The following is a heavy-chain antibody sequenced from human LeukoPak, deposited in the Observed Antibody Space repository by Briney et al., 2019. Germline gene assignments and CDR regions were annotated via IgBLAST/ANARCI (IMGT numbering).Heavy chain of an antibody. CDR2: IKSDGTFI. CDR3: ARDAGDSSGWTFDY. V-gene: IGHV3-74*01. D-gene: IGHD6-19*01. J-gene: IGHJ4*02. CDR1: GFTFSRYW. Sequence: GGSLRLSCEASGFTFSRYWMYWVRQAPGKGLEWVSRIKSDGTFISYAESVRGRFTISRDNAKNTLFLEMNSLRVDDTAIYYCARDAGDSSGWTFDYWGQRTLVTVSS.